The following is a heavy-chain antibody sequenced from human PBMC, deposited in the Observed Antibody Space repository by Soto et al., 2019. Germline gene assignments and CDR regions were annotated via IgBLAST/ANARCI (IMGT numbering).Heavy chain of an antibody. J-gene: IGHJ4*02. V-gene: IGHV4-61*01. CDR1: GGSVSSGRFY. D-gene: IGHD6-13*01. CDR2: IYYSGGT. Sequence: QVQLQESGPGLVKPSETLSLTCTVSGGSVSSGRFYWSWIRQPPGKGLEWIGYIYYSGGTKYNPSLRSRVTISVDTSKNQFSLKLTSVTAADTAVYYCARSGSGSGWLGGQGTLVTVSS. CDR3: ARSGSGSGWL.